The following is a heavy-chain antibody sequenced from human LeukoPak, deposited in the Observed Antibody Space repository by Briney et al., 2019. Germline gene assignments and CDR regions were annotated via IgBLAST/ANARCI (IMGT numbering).Heavy chain of an antibody. CDR3: ARFYCGGDCYTGYFNY. V-gene: IGHV4-39*01. D-gene: IGHD2-21*02. Sequence: PSETLSRNCTVSGGSIISISYYWGWIRQPPGKRLEWIGYIYYSGSTYYNPSLKSRVTITVDTSKNQFSLKLSSVTAAYTAVYYCARFYCGGDCYTGYFNYWGQGTLVTVSS. CDR2: IYYSGST. J-gene: IGHJ4*02. CDR1: GGSIISISYY.